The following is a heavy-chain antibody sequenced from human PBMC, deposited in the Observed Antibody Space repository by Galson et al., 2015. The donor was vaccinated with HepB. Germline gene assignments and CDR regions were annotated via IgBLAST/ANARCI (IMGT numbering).Heavy chain of an antibody. D-gene: IGHD2-2*01. CDR3: ARHESESKTYAADN. V-gene: IGHV4-61*02. CDR1: GASISSGSYY. J-gene: IGHJ4*02. Sequence: TLSLTCTVSGASISSGSYYWSWIRQPAGKGLEWIGLIYSSGNTNYNPSLESRVTMSVDTSKNQFSLKLNSVTAADTAVYYCARHESESKTYAADNWGQGTLVTVSS. CDR2: IYSSGNT.